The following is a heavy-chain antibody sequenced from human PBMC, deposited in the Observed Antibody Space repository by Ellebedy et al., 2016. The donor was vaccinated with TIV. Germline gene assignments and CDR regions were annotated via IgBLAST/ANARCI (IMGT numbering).Heavy chain of an antibody. J-gene: IGHJ4*02. Sequence: GGSLRLXXAASGFTFSTYGMHWVRQAPGKGLEWVAIIWSDGNNKYYTDSVKGRFTISRDNSKNTLYLQMNSLRAEDTAVYYCAKVADDYGYDWGQGTLVTVSS. CDR3: AKVADDYGYD. D-gene: IGHD4-17*01. CDR1: GFTFSTYG. CDR2: IWSDGNNK. V-gene: IGHV3-33*06.